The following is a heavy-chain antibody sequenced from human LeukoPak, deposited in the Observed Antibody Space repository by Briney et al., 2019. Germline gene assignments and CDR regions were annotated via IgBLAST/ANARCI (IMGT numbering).Heavy chain of an antibody. V-gene: IGHV3-7*01. D-gene: IGHD6-19*01. Sequence: PGGSLRLSCAASGFTFDDYGMSWVRQAPGKRLEWVANTKEDGGEKYYVDSVKGRFTISRDNAENSLYLQMNSLRAEDTAVYYCARRSVAGSLDYWGQGTLVTVSS. CDR2: TKEDGGEK. CDR1: GFTFDDYG. J-gene: IGHJ4*02. CDR3: ARRSVAGSLDY.